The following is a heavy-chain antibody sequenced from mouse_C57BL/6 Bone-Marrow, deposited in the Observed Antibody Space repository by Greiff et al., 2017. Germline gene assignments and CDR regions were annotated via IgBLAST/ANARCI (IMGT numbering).Heavy chain of an antibody. CDR1: GYTFTDYY. Sequence: VQLQQSGPELVKPGASVKISCKASGYTFTDYYMNWVKQSHGKSLEWIGDINPNNGGTSYNQKFKGKATLTVDKSSSTAYMELRSLTSEDSAVYYCARSRVPYWYFDVWGTGTTVTVSS. V-gene: IGHV1-26*01. CDR3: ARSRVPYWYFDV. CDR2: INPNNGGT. J-gene: IGHJ1*03.